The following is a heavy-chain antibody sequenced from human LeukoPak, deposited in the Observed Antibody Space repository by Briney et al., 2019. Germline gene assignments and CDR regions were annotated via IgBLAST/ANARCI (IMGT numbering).Heavy chain of an antibody. V-gene: IGHV3-23*01. J-gene: IGHJ4*02. CDR3: GIRDTSDYYVF. D-gene: IGHD3-22*01. CDR2: TGSNGVT. Sequence: AGGSLRLSCTGSGFTFRTYAFSWVRQAPGKGLEWVSATGSNGVTYYADSVKGRFTISRDNSKNALYLQMNGLRADDTAVYYCGIRDTSDYYVFWGRGTLVTVSS. CDR1: GFTFRTYA.